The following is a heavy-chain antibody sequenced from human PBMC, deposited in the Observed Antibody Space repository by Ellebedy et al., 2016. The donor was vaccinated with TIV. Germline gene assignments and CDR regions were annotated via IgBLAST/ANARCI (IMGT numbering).Heavy chain of an antibody. CDR1: GFTFSSYC. CDR3: ARVPRSRIVVVITSPDY. V-gene: IGHV3-33*01. CDR2: IWYDGSNK. J-gene: IGHJ4*02. Sequence: GESLKISCAASGFTFSSYCMHWVRQAPGKGLEWVAVIWYDGSNKYYADSVKGRFTISRDNSKNTLYLQMNSLRAEDTAVYYCARVPRSRIVVVITSPDYWGQGTLVTVSS. D-gene: IGHD3-22*01.